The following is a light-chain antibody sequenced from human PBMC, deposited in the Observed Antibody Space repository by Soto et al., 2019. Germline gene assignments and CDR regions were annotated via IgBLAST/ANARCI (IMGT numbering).Light chain of an antibody. CDR2: LEGNGNW. Sequence: QSVLTQSSSASASLGSSVKLTCTLSSGHSSNIIAWHQQQPGKAPRCLMNLEGNGNWNKGSGVPDRFSGSSSGADRYLTISNLQSEDEADYYCEIWGTEYRIFGGGTKVTVL. V-gene: IGLV4-60*03. J-gene: IGLJ2*01. CDR3: EIWGTEYRI. CDR1: SGHSSNI.